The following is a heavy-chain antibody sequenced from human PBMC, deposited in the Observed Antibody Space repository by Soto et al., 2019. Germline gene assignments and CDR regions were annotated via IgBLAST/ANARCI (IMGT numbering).Heavy chain of an antibody. CDR2: INHSGST. D-gene: IGHD3-3*01. CDR3: ARRSSGYDFWSGYSTYFDY. J-gene: IGHJ4*02. CDR1: GGSFSGYY. V-gene: IGHV4-34*01. Sequence: PSETLSLTCAVYGGSFSGYYWSWIRQPPGKGLEWIGEINHSGSTNYNPSLKSRATISVDTSKNQFSLKLSSVTAADTAVYYCARRSSGYDFWSGYSTYFDYWGQGTLVTVSS.